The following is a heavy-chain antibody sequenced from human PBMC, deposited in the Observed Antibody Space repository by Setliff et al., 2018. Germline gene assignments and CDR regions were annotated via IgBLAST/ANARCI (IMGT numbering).Heavy chain of an antibody. CDR1: GESFSNNY. D-gene: IGHD1-1*01. J-gene: IGHJ3*02. V-gene: IGHV4-34*01. Sequence: PSETLSLTCSVYGESFSNNYWSWLRQPPGKGLEWIGESNHSGSGDYNPSFKGRVTISVDTSKKRFSLTLTSVTAADTALYYCRQAVVGRDVFDIWGQGTVVTVSS. CDR3: RQAVVGRDVFDI. CDR2: SNHSGSG.